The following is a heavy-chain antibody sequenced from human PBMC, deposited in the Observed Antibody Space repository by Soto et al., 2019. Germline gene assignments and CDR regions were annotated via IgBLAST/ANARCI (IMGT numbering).Heavy chain of an antibody. V-gene: IGHV4-31*03. CDR3: ASWVGATSFDF. J-gene: IGHJ4*02. CDR1: GGSISSGGYY. CDR2: IYYSGST. D-gene: IGHD1-26*01. Sequence: QVQLQESGPGLVKPSQTLSLTCTVSGGSISSGGYYWSWIRQHPGKGLEWIGYIYYSGSTYYNPVLRSRVTITVDPSKNQFSLKPSSVTAADTAGYYCASWVGATSFDFWGQGTLVTVSS.